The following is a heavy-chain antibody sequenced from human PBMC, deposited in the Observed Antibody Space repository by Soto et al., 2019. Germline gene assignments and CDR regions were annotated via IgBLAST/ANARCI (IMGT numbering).Heavy chain of an antibody. CDR1: GFTFSSYG. D-gene: IGHD3-3*02. CDR2: ISGGGNDA. J-gene: IGHJ4*02. CDR3: ARSLFLASTDTEPFDY. V-gene: IGHV3-23*01. Sequence: EAQLLESGGGLVQPGGSLVLSCAASGFTFSSYGMSWVRQAPGKGLEWVSSISGGGNDAFYAVSVKGRFTISRDNSRNTLYLQMSSLRADDTAIYYCARSLFLASTDTEPFDYWGQGALVTVSS.